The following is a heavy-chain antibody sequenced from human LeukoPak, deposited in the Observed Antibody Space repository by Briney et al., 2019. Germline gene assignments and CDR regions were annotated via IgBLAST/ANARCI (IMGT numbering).Heavy chain of an antibody. CDR1: GGPISSGGYY. CDR3: ARVARAWLRFGMIDP. CDR2: IYYSGST. V-gene: IGHV4-31*03. D-gene: IGHD5-12*01. Sequence: PSETLSLTCTVSGGPISSGGYYWSWIRQHPGKGLEWIGYIYYSGSTYYNPSLKSRVTISVDTSKNQFSLKLSSVTAADTAVYYCARVARAWLRFGMIDPWGQGTLVTVSS. J-gene: IGHJ5*02.